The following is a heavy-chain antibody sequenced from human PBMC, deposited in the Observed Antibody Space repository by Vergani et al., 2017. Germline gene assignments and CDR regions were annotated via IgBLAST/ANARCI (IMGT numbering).Heavy chain of an antibody. CDR1: GYTFTSYW. CDR3: ARLPYPSSRSYYFDY. V-gene: IGHV5-51*01. D-gene: IGHD6-13*01. Sequence: EVQLVQSGAEVKKPGESLKISCKGSGYTFTSYWIGWVRQMPGKGLEWMGIIYPGDSDTRYSPSFQGQVTISADKPISTAYLQWSSLKASDTAMYYCARLPYPSSRSYYFDYWGQGTLVTVSS. CDR2: IYPGDSDT. J-gene: IGHJ4*02.